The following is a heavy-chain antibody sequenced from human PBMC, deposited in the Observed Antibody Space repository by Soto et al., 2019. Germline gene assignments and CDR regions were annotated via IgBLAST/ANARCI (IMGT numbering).Heavy chain of an antibody. CDR3: ARRYGGNFDY. CDR1: GGSISSYY. D-gene: IGHD1-26*01. V-gene: IGHV4-59*01. CDR2: IYYSGST. J-gene: IGHJ4*02. Sequence: SETLSLTCTVSGGSISSYYWSWIRQPPGKGLEWIGYIYYSGSTNYNPSLKSRVTISVDTSKNQFSLKLSSVTAVDMAVYYCARRYGGNFDYWGQGTLVTVSS.